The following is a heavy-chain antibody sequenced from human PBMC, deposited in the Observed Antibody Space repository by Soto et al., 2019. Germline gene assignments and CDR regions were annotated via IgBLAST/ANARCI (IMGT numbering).Heavy chain of an antibody. CDR3: ASGGNWFDP. D-gene: IGHD3-16*01. CDR2: MYYNGNI. J-gene: IGHJ5*02. CDR1: GGSISNYY. V-gene: IGHV4-59*01. Sequence: PSETLSLTCNVSGGSISNYYWTWVRQSPEKGLEWIGYMYYNGNINYNPSLKSRVTISIGTSKNQFSLTLKSVTAADTAVYYCASGGNWFDPWGQGALVTVSS.